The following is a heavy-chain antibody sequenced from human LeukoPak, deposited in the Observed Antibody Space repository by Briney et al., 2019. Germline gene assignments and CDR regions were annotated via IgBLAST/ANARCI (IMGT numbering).Heavy chain of an antibody. CDR2: ISSSSSYI. D-gene: IGHD2-2*01. Sequence: GGSLRLSCADSGFTFSSYSMNWVRQAPGKGLEWVSSISSSSSYIYYADSVKGRFTISRDNAKNSLYLQMNSLRAEDTAVYYCARGTVPAAHFDYWGQGTLVTVSS. CDR1: GFTFSSYS. J-gene: IGHJ4*02. CDR3: ARGTVPAAHFDY. V-gene: IGHV3-21*01.